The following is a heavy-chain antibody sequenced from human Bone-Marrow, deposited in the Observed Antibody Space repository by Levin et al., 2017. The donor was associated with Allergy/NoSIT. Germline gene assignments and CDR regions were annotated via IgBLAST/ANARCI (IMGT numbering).Heavy chain of an antibody. J-gene: IGHJ6*02. Sequence: GESLKISCAASGFTFSSYAMHWVRQAPGKGLEWVAVISYDGSNKYYADSVKGRFTISRDNSKNTLYLQMNSLRAEDTAVYYCASLELGIAAAGDVWGQGTTVTVSS. CDR2: ISYDGSNK. V-gene: IGHV3-30-3*01. CDR3: ASLELGIAAAGDV. CDR1: GFTFSSYA. D-gene: IGHD6-13*01.